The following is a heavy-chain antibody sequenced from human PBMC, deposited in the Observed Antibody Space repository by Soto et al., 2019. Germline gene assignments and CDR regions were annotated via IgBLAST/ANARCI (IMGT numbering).Heavy chain of an antibody. CDR1: GGTFSSYA. J-gene: IGHJ5*02. CDR3: ARDRRAAAGTNWFDP. CDR2: IIPIFGTA. D-gene: IGHD6-13*01. Sequence: ASVKVSCKASGGTFSSYAISWVRQAPGQGLEWMGGIIPIFGTANYAQKFQGRVTITGDASTSTAYMELSSLRSEDTAVYYCARDRRAAAGTNWFDPWGQGTLVTVSS. V-gene: IGHV1-69*13.